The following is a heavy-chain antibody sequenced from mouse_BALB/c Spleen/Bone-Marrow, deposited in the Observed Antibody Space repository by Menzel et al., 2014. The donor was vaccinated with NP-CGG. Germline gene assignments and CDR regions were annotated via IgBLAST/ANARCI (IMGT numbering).Heavy chain of an antibody. CDR2: IDPANGNT. V-gene: IGHV14-3*02. Sequence: EVKLMESGAELVKPGASVKLSCTASGFNIKDPYMHWVKQRPKQGLEWIGRIDPANGNTKYDPKFQGKATITADTSSNTAYLQLSSLTSEDTAVYYCAPYYYGRWFTYWGQGTLVTVSA. CDR1: GFNIKDPY. CDR3: APYYYGRWFTY. D-gene: IGHD1-1*01. J-gene: IGHJ3*01.